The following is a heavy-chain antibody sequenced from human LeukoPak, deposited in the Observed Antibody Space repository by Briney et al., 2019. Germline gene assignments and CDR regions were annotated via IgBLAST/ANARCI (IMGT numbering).Heavy chain of an antibody. Sequence: TSETLSLTCAVSAYTIRNGYHWSWIRQPPGKGLEWISSIYQSGSTYYNPSLKSRVTISVDTSKNQFSLNLSSVTAADSAVYYCARRDFDSSGYLSFYFDYWGQGTLVTVSS. D-gene: IGHD3-22*01. V-gene: IGHV4-38-2*01. CDR3: ARRDFDSSGYLSFYFDY. CDR2: IYQSGST. CDR1: AYTIRNGYH. J-gene: IGHJ4*02.